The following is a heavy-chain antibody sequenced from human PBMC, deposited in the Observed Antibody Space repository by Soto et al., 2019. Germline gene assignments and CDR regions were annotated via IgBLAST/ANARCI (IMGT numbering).Heavy chain of an antibody. D-gene: IGHD6-19*01. CDR3: ARPSAVARLSYGYFDS. CDR2: VYYSGGA. J-gene: IGHJ4*02. Sequence: QLQLQESGPGLVKPSETLSLTCTVSGGSISSSSFYWGWIRQPPGKGLEWIGTVYYSGGAYYNPSVKSRVAISTDTCKDQFALKVSSVAAADTAVDYCARPSAVARLSYGYFDSWGQGILVTVSA. CDR1: GGSISSSSFY. V-gene: IGHV4-39*01.